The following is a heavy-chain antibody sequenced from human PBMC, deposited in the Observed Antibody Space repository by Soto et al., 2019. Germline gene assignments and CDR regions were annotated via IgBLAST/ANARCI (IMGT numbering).Heavy chain of an antibody. J-gene: IGHJ4*01. CDR1: GFSFSSYT. D-gene: IGHD2-8*02. CDR3: AKARCTGDTCFVPDY. CDR2: ISGSGGSP. V-gene: IGHV3-23*01. Sequence: EVQLLESGGGLVQPGGSLRLSCAASGFSFSSYTMAWVRGAPGKGLEWVASISGSGGSPSYADSVQGRFIISRDNPRNTVSLQMNRLRAEDTATYYCAKARCTGDTCFVPDYWGHGRLVTVSS.